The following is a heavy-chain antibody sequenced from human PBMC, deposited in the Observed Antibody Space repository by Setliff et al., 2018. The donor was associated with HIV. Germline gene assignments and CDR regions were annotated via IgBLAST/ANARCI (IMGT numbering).Heavy chain of an antibody. D-gene: IGHD1-1*01. J-gene: IGHJ5*02. CDR3: ARAKATRQARPTNCFDP. V-gene: IGHV1-69*13. CDR2: IIPMFVTA. Sequence: ASVKVSCKASGGNFRFYAFSWVRQAPGQGLEWMGGIIPMFVTADYAQKFQDRVTITADESTSTAYMELSSLRFEDTAVYYCARAKATRQARPTNCFDPWGQGTLVTVSS. CDR1: GGNFRFYA.